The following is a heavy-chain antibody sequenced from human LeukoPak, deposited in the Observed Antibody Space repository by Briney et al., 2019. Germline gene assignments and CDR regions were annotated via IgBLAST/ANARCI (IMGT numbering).Heavy chain of an antibody. Sequence: SETLSLTCSVSGGSVYSGGYYWTWIRQHPGKGLEWIGYIYYSGNTYYNPSLKSRVSISIDTSQNQFSLNLSSVTAADTAVYYCASRGYNYGYYFDFWGRGTLVTVSS. D-gene: IGHD5-18*01. CDR2: IYYSGNT. V-gene: IGHV4-31*03. J-gene: IGHJ4*02. CDR1: GGSVYSGGYY. CDR3: ASRGYNYGYYFDF.